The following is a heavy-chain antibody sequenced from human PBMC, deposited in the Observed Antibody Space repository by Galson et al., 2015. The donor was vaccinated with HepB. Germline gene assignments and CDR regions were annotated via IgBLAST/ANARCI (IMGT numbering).Heavy chain of an antibody. CDR2: ISDSGGST. J-gene: IGHJ6*02. CDR3: AKDSSRFLEWLSRLYYYYDMDV. V-gene: IGHV3-23*01. Sequence: SLRLSCAASGFTFSNYAMSWVRQAPGKGLEWVSAISDSGGSTYYADSVKGRFTISRDNSKNTLYLQMNSLRAEDTAVYYCAKDSSRFLEWLSRLYYYYDMDVWGQGTTVTVSS. D-gene: IGHD3-3*01. CDR1: GFTFSNYA.